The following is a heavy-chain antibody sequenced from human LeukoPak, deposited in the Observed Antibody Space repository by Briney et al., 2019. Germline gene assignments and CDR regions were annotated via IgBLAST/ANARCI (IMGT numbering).Heavy chain of an antibody. CDR2: IRYDGSNK. CDR1: GFTFSRYG. J-gene: IGHJ4*02. V-gene: IGHV3-30*02. Sequence: GGSMRLSCAASGFTFSRYGMRWVRQAPGKGLEWVAFIRYDGSNKYYADSVKGRFTISRDNSKNTLYLQMNSLRAEDTAVYYCAKDGREYSGYDLYYFDYWGQGTLVTVSS. D-gene: IGHD5-12*01. CDR3: AKDGREYSGYDLYYFDY.